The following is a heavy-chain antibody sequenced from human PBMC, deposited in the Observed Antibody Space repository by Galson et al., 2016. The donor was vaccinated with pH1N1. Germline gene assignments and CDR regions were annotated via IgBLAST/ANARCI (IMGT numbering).Heavy chain of an antibody. V-gene: IGHV1-2*02. J-gene: IGHJ4*02. CDR1: GYTFTDNF. Sequence: SVKVSCKASGYTFTDNFIHWVRQTPGQGLEWLGWINPDSGGTNYAQSFNDRVTMTRDTSINTIFMQLSSLRSDDTAIYFCSRILSTDYDFWRSYHLPFDLWGQGTLVTVSS. CDR3: SRILSTDYDFWRSYHLPFDL. D-gene: IGHD3-3*01. CDR2: INPDSGGT.